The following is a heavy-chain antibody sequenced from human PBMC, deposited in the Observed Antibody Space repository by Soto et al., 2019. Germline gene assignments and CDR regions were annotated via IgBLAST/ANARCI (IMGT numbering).Heavy chain of an antibody. CDR1: GFTFSSYA. V-gene: IGHV3-23*01. CDR2: ISCSGGST. Sequence: EVQLLESGGGLVQPGGSLRLSCAASGFTFSSYAMSWVRQAPGKGLEWVSAISCSGGSTYYADSVKGRFTISRDNSKNTLYLQMNSLRAEDTAVYYCAKWSGSGSYRPPFDYWGQGTLVTVSS. J-gene: IGHJ4*02. CDR3: AKWSGSGSYRPPFDY. D-gene: IGHD3-10*01.